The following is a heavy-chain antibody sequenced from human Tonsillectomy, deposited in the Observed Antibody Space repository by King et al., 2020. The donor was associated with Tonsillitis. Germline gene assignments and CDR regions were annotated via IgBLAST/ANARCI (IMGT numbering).Heavy chain of an antibody. Sequence: QLQESGPGLVKPSETLSLTCTVSGGSISSYYWSWIRQPPGKGLEWIGYIYYSGITNYNPSLKRRVTLSVDTSKNQFSLKLGSVTAADTAVYYCAEHGFYYDSSGRQNLVFDYWGQGTLVTVSS. CDR2: IYYSGIT. CDR3: AEHGFYYDSSGRQNLVFDY. V-gene: IGHV4-59*01. D-gene: IGHD3-22*01. CDR1: GGSISSYY. J-gene: IGHJ4*02.